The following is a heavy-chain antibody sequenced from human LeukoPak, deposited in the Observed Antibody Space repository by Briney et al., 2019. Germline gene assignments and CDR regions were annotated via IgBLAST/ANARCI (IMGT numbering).Heavy chain of an antibody. CDR2: ISASGGST. CDR1: GLTGSHNY. CDR3: AKDQRWESPHYLDS. D-gene: IGHD1-26*01. V-gene: IGHV3-23*01. J-gene: IGHJ4*02. Sequence: GGSLRLSCAASGLTGSHNYVSWVRQAPGKGLEWVSGISASGGSTYYADSVRGRFTISRDNSKNTLYVQMNSLRDEDTAVHYCAKDQRWESPHYLDSWGQGTLVTVSS.